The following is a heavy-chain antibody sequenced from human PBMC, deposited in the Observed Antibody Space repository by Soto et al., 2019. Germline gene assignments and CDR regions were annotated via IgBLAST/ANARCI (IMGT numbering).Heavy chain of an antibody. CDR3: ARPPYSASYYYFDQ. CDR2: IYPGDSDT. Sequence: GESLKISCKASGYSFTSYWVGWVRQMPGKGLEWMGIIYPGDSDTIYSPSFQGQVTISADKSISTAYLQWNSLKASDTAMYYCARPPYSASYYYFDQWGQGTPVTVSS. CDR1: GYSFTSYW. D-gene: IGHD1-26*01. J-gene: IGHJ4*02. V-gene: IGHV5-51*01.